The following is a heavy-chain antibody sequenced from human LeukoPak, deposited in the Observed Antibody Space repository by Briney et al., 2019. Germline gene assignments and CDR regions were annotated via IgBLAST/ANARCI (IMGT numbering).Heavy chain of an antibody. D-gene: IGHD3-22*01. CDR3: ARGRRIVVVIIIDY. V-gene: IGHV3-30-3*01. J-gene: IGHJ4*02. CDR1: GFTFSSYA. CDR2: ISYDGSNK. Sequence: GRSLSLSCAASGFTFSSYAMHWVRQAPGKGLEWVAVISYDGSNKYYADSVKGRFTISRDNSKNTLYLQMNSLRAEDTAVYYCARGRRIVVVIIIDYWGQGTLVTVSS.